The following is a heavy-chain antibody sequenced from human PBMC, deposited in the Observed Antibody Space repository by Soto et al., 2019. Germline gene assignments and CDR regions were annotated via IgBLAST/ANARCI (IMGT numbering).Heavy chain of an antibody. CDR3: AHRSGYYGSGTHRWLDP. CDR2: IYWDDDK. CDR1: GFSFSSRGVG. V-gene: IGHV2-5*02. J-gene: IGHJ5*02. D-gene: IGHD3-10*01. Sequence: SGATLVNHTQTLTLTYTFSGFSFSSRGVGVGWLRQPPGKALEWLALIYWDDDKRYSPSLKSRLTITKDTSKNQVVLTMTNMDPVDTATYFCAHRSGYYGSGTHRWLDPWGQGTLVTVSS.